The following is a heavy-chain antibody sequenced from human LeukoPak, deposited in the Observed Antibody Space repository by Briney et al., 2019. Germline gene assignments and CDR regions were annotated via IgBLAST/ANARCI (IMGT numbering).Heavy chain of an antibody. Sequence: SVKVSCKASGGTFSSYAISCVRQAPGQGLEWMGGIIPIFGTANYAQKFQGRVTITTDESTSTAYMELSSLRSEDTAVYYCARDRSGSYWRWDFDYWGQGTLVTVSS. CDR3: ARDRSGSYWRWDFDY. V-gene: IGHV1-69*05. CDR1: GGTFSSYA. D-gene: IGHD1-26*01. J-gene: IGHJ4*02. CDR2: IIPIFGTA.